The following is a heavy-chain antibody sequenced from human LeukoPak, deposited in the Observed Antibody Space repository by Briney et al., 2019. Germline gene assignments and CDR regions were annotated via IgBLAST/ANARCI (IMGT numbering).Heavy chain of an antibody. V-gene: IGHV4-39*01. Sequence: TSETLSLTCTVSGGSISSSSYYWGWIRQPPGKGLEWIGSIYYSGSTYYNPSLKSRVTISVDTSKNQFSLKLSSVTAADTAVYYCARRTRYFDWSYDYWGQETLVTVSS. CDR1: GGSISSSSYY. CDR3: ARRTRYFDWSYDY. CDR2: IYYSGST. D-gene: IGHD3-9*01. J-gene: IGHJ4*02.